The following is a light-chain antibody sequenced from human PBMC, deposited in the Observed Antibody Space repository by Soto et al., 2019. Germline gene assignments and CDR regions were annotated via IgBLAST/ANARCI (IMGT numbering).Light chain of an antibody. CDR1: QSVSSN. Sequence: EIVMTQSPATLSVSPGERATLSCRASQSVSSNLAWYQQKPGQAPRLLIYAASTRATDIPARFSGSGSGTEVTLIISSLQSEDFAVYYCQQYNNWPHTFGQGTKVEIK. J-gene: IGKJ1*01. CDR3: QQYNNWPHT. CDR2: AAS. V-gene: IGKV3-15*01.